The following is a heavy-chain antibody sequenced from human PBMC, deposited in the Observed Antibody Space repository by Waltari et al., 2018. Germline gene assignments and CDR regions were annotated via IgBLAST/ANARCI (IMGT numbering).Heavy chain of an antibody. Sequence: QVQLQQWGAGLLKPSETLSLTCAVYGGSFSGYYWSWIRQPPGKGLEWIGEINHSGSTNYNPSLKSRVTISVDTSKNQFSLKLSSVTAADTAVYYCARGRLYYGSGATFDYWGQGTLVTVSS. J-gene: IGHJ4*02. CDR1: GGSFSGYY. V-gene: IGHV4-34*01. CDR3: ARGRLYYGSGATFDY. D-gene: IGHD3-10*01. CDR2: INHSGST.